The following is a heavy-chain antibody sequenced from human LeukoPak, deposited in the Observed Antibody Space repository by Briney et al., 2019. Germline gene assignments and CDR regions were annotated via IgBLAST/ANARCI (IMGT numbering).Heavy chain of an antibody. Sequence: GGSLRLSCAASGFTFDDYAMHWVRQAPGKGLEWVSGISWNSGSIGYADSVKGRFTISRDNAKNSLYLQMNSLRAEDTAVYYCARERAGRDAFDIWGQGTMVTVSS. V-gene: IGHV3-9*01. CDR3: ARERAGRDAFDI. J-gene: IGHJ3*02. CDR1: GFTFDDYA. D-gene: IGHD6-25*01. CDR2: ISWNSGSI.